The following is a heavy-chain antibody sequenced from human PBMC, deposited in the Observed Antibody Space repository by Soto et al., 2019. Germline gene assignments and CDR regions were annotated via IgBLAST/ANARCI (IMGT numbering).Heavy chain of an antibody. CDR1: GYTFTSYG. CDR2: INAANGDT. J-gene: IGHJ5*02. V-gene: IGHV1-3*01. Sequence: QVQLVQSGTEVKKPGASVKVSCKASGYTFTSYGINWVRQAPGKRLEWMGWINAANGDTKYSPKFQGRVTITRDTSASTAYMELSSLRSEDTAVYYCVRRHVSATGIDWFDPWGQGTLVTVSS. CDR3: VRRHVSATGIDWFDP. D-gene: IGHD6-13*01.